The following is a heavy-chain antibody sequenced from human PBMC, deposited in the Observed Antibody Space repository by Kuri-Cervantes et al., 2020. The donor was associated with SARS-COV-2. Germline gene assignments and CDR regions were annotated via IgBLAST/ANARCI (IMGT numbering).Heavy chain of an antibody. CDR3: ARAMTTVMFYYYYMDV. J-gene: IGHJ6*03. V-gene: IGHV1-46*01. CDR2: INPSGGST. Sequence: ASVXXSXXASGXTFTSYYMHWVRQAPGQGLEWMGIINPSGGSTSYAQKFQGRVTMTTDTSTSTAYMELRSLRSDDTAAYYCARAMTTVMFYYYYMDVWGKGTTVTVSS. CDR1: GXTFTSYY. D-gene: IGHD4-11*01.